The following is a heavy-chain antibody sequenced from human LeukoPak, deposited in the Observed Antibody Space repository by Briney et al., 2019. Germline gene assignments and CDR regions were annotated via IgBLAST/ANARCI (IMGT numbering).Heavy chain of an antibody. D-gene: IGHD1-14*01. Sequence: GESLKISCKGSGYSFTCYWIGWVRQMPGKGLEWMGMIYPADSDSRYSPSFQGQVTISADKSINTAYLQWSSLKASDTAMYYCARHTRSTGAFDIWGQGTMVTVSS. V-gene: IGHV5-51*01. CDR3: ARHTRSTGAFDI. CDR2: IYPADSDS. CDR1: GYSFTCYW. J-gene: IGHJ3*02.